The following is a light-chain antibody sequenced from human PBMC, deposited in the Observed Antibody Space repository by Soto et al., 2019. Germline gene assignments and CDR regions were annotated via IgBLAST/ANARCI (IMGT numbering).Light chain of an antibody. Sequence: DIQMTQSPSTLSASVGDRVTITCRASQSISSWLAWYQQKPVKAPKLLIYKASSLESGVPSRFSGSGSGTEFTLTISSLQPDDFATYYCQQFNSALGITFGQGTRLEIK. CDR1: QSISSW. CDR3: QQFNSALGIT. V-gene: IGKV1-5*03. J-gene: IGKJ5*01. CDR2: KAS.